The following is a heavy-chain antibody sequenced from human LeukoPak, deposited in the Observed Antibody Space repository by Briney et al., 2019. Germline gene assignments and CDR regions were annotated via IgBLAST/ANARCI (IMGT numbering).Heavy chain of an antibody. Sequence: GGSLRLSCAASGFTFSSYAMSWVHQAPGKGLEWVSAISGSGGSTYYADSVKGRFTISRDNAKNTLYLQMNSLRAEDTAVYYCARGGYCGGDCYVFAFDIWGQGTMVTVSS. D-gene: IGHD2-21*02. J-gene: IGHJ3*02. V-gene: IGHV3-23*01. CDR3: ARGGYCGGDCYVFAFDI. CDR1: GFTFSSYA. CDR2: ISGSGGST.